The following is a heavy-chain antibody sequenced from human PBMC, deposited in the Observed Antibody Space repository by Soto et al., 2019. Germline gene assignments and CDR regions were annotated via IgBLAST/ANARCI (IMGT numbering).Heavy chain of an antibody. CDR3: ASGNHYFDY. V-gene: IGHV6-1*01. J-gene: IGHJ4*02. D-gene: IGHD2-15*01. Sequence: PSQTLSLTCAISGDSVSSTGTAWIWIRQSPSRGLEWLGRTYYRSRWYHEYAVSVRSRITINPDTSKNQFSLQLNSVTPEDTAVYYCASGNHYFDYWGQGALVTVSS. CDR2: TYYRSRWYH. CDR1: GDSVSSTGTA.